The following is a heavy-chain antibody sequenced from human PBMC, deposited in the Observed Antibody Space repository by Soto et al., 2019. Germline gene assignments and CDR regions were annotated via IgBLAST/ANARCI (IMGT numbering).Heavy chain of an antibody. CDR3: ARDDPGVGIDY. D-gene: IGHD1-26*01. CDR1: WFTFNKYL. J-gene: IGHJ4*02. CDR2: INSDGSDT. Sequence: GSPRLSFSASWFTFNKYLVHWGPQAPGKGLVWVSHINSDGSDTSYVDSVKGRFTISRDNAKNTLYLQTNSLRAEDTAVYYCARDDPGVGIDYWGQGTLVTVSS. V-gene: IGHV3-74*01.